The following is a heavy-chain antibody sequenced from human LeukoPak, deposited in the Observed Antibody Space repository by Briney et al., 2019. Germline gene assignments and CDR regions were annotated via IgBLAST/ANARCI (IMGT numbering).Heavy chain of an antibody. V-gene: IGHV4-31*03. D-gene: IGHD4-11*01. Sequence: SQTLSLTCTVSAGSISSGDYYWTWIRQHPGRGLEWIGHVSYSGNTDYNTSPKSRVTISLDPSKNQFSLKLSSVTAADTAVYYCASFTNTNYGIYYFDYWGQGTLVTVSS. CDR3: ASFTNTNYGIYYFDY. CDR1: AGSISSGDYY. CDR2: VSYSGNT. J-gene: IGHJ4*02.